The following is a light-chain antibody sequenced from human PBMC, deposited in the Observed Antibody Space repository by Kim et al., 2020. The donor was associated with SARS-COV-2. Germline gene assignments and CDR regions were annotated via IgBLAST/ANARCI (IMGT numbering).Light chain of an antibody. CDR2: SNK. J-gene: IGLJ1*01. V-gene: IGLV1-44*01. CDR3: ATWDDSLNGPYV. Sequence: RVTISCSGTRANIGSKGVNWYQQLPGTTPKLVIYSNKQRPSGVPDRFSGSKSGTSASLAISGLQSEDEGTYYCATWDDSLNGPYVFGGGTKVTVL. CDR1: RANIGSKG.